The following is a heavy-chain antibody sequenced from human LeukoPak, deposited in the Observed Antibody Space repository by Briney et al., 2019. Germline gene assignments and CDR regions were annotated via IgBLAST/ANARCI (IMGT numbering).Heavy chain of an antibody. Sequence: GASVKVSCKASGYTFTSYGISWVRQAPGQGLEWMGWISAYNGNTNYAQKLQGRVTMTTDTSTSTAYMELRSLRSDDTAVYYCARDPHSGSPVVGYYYMDVWGKGTTVTVSS. J-gene: IGHJ6*03. CDR1: GYTFTSYG. CDR2: ISAYNGNT. CDR3: ARDPHSGSPVVGYYYMDV. V-gene: IGHV1-18*01. D-gene: IGHD1-26*01.